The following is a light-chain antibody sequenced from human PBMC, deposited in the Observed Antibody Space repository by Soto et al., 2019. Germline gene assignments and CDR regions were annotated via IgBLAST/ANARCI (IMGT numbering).Light chain of an antibody. CDR3: QHYGSSPLIT. CDR1: QSISSAY. J-gene: IGKJ5*01. V-gene: IGKV3-20*01. CDR2: GAL. Sequence: EIVLTQSPGTLSLSPGERASLSCRASQSISSAYLAWYRQIPGQAPRLLMYGALNRATGIPDRISGRGSGTDFTLTISRLEPEDSGVYYCQHYGSSPLITFGQGTRLEIK.